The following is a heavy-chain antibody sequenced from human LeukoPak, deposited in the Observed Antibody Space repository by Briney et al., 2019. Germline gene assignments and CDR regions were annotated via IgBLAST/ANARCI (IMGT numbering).Heavy chain of an antibody. CDR3: ARRWSSSLNHYFDY. CDR1: GFTFSSFW. CDR2: IKQDGSEK. Sequence: GGSLRLSCAASGFTFSSFWMSWVRQAPGKGLEWVANIKQDGSEKYYVDSVKGRFTISRDNAKNSLYLQMNSLRAEDTAVYYCARRWSSSLNHYFDYWGQGTLVTVSS. D-gene: IGHD6-13*01. J-gene: IGHJ4*02. V-gene: IGHV3-7*01.